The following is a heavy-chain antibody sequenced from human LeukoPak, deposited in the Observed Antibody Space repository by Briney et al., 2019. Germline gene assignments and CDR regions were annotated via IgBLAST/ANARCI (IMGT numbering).Heavy chain of an antibody. V-gene: IGHV1-2*04. CDR2: INPSSGGT. J-gene: IGHJ4*02. Sequence: ATVKVSCKASGYTFTGYYMHWVRQAPGQGLEWMGWINPSSGGTNYAQKFQGWVTMTRDTSISTAYMELSRLRSDDTAVYYCARTEDYDILTGYYKGGYFDYWGQGTLVTVSS. CDR3: ARTEDYDILTGYYKGGYFDY. D-gene: IGHD3-9*01. CDR1: GYTFTGYY.